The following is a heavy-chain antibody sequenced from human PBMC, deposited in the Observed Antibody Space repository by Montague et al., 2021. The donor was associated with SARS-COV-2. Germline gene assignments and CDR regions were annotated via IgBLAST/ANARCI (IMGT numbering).Heavy chain of an antibody. CDR3: SLAVAGRGGYDY. Sequence: EYAVSLKSRITINPDTSKNQFSLPVKSMTPEDTAVYYCSLAVAGRGGYDYWGQGTLVTVSS. D-gene: IGHD6-19*01. J-gene: IGHJ4*02. V-gene: IGHV6-1*01.